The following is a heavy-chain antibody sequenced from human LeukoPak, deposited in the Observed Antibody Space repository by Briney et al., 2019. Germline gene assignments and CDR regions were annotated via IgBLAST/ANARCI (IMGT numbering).Heavy chain of an antibody. CDR3: ARDTYGGPDY. J-gene: IGHJ4*02. D-gene: IGHD4-23*01. V-gene: IGHV3-74*01. CDR1: GFTFSSYW. CDR2: INSDGSST. Sequence: GGSLRLSCAASGFTFSSYWMHWVRQAPEKGLVWVSRINSDGSSTSYADSVKGRFTISRDNAKNTLYLQMNSLRAEDTAVYYCARDTYGGPDYWGQGTLVTVSS.